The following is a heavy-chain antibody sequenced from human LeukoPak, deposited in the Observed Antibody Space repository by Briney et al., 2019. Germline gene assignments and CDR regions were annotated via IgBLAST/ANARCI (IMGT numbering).Heavy chain of an antibody. V-gene: IGHV3-7*01. CDR1: GFTFSGHW. CDR3: AKDVLEK. J-gene: IGHJ4*02. Sequence: GGSLRLSCAAAGFTFSGHWMSWVRQAPGKGLEWEATIKGDGSEKFYVDSVKGRFTISRDDAENSLQLQMNSLRDEDTAVYYCAKDVLEKWGQGTLVSVSS. CDR2: IKGDGSEK.